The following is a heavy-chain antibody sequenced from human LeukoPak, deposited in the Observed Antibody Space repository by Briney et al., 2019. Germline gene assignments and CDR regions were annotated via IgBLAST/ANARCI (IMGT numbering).Heavy chain of an antibody. Sequence: SSVKGSCNASGYTFTGYYIHWVRQAPGQGLGWMGWINPNSGGTNYAQKFQGGVTMTRDTSISTAYMELSRLRSDDTAVYYCARAYSGYERSLDYWGQGTLVTVSS. J-gene: IGHJ4*02. CDR2: INPNSGGT. CDR1: GYTFTGYY. D-gene: IGHD5-12*01. CDR3: ARAYSGYERSLDY. V-gene: IGHV1-2*02.